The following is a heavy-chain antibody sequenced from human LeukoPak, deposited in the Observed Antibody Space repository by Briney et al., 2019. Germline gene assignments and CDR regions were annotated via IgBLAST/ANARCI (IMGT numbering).Heavy chain of an antibody. CDR2: IIPIFGTA. J-gene: IGHJ4*02. D-gene: IGHD2-15*01. CDR1: GGTFISYA. V-gene: IGHV1-69*13. CDR3: ARDGDCSGGSCYSFDY. Sequence: SVKVSCKASGGTFISYAISWVRQAPGQGLEWMGGIIPIFGTANYAQKFQGRVTITADESTSTAYMELSSLRSEDTAVYYCARDGDCSGGSCYSFDYWGQGTLVTVSS.